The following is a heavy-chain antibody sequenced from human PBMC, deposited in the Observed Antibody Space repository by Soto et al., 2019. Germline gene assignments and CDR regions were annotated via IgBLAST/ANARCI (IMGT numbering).Heavy chain of an antibody. CDR3: VRGYCTTSPCSGDFQF. CDR1: GYKFTTYF. D-gene: IGHD2-15*01. J-gene: IGHJ1*01. Sequence: ASVKVSCKASGYKFTTYFIHWVRQAPGQGLEWMGMIHPSGDTGYAQKFRGRVTITIDTSTTTAYMELRNLTSEDTAVYFSVRGYCTTSPCSGDFQFWSQGTLVTVSS. V-gene: IGHV1-46*01. CDR2: IHPSGDT.